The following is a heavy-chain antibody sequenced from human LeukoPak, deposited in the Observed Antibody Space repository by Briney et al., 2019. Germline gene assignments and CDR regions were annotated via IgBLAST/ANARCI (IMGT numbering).Heavy chain of an antibody. D-gene: IGHD4-11*01. J-gene: IGHJ4*02. V-gene: IGHV4-59*01. Sequence: SETLSLTCTVSGGSISSYYWSWIRQPPGKGLAGIGYIYYSGSTNYNPSLKSRVTISVDTSKNQFSLKLSSVTAADTAVYYCARWGMTTVTIDYWGQGTLVTVSS. CDR1: GGSISSYY. CDR3: ARWGMTTVTIDY. CDR2: IYYSGST.